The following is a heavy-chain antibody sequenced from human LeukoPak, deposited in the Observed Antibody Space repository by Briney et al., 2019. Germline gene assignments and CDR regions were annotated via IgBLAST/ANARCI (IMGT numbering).Heavy chain of an antibody. CDR1: GGSVSSHGYY. CDR3: AVLHPFDY. J-gene: IGHJ4*02. CDR2: IHYSGGT. V-gene: IGHV4-31*03. Sequence: PSETPSLTCTVSGGSVSSHGYYWSWIRQHPEKGLEWIGYIHYSGGTYYNPSLKSRISISLDTSKNQFSLKLNSVTAADTAVYYCAVLHPFDYWGQGALVTVSS.